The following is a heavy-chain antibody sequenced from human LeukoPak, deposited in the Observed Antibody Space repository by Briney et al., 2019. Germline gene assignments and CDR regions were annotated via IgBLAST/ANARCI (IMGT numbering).Heavy chain of an antibody. CDR2: MNPKSGNT. V-gene: IGHV1-8*01. Sequence: GASVKVSCKASGYTFTSYHIDWVRQATGQGLEWMGWMNPKSGNTGHAQKFQGRVTITRDTSISTVYMELSSLRSEDTAVYFCARVDGSPVYWGQGTLVTVSS. D-gene: IGHD2-15*01. J-gene: IGHJ4*02. CDR3: ARVDGSPVY. CDR1: GYTFTSYH.